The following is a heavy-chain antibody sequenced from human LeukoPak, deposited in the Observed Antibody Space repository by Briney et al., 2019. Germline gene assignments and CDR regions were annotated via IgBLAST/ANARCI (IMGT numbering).Heavy chain of an antibody. CDR1: GFTFSSYA. Sequence: GRSLRLSCAASGFTFSSYAMHWVRQAPGKGLEWVALIWYDGSNKYYADSVKGRFTISRDNSKNTLYLQMNSLRAEDTAMYYCARVRLSGSGSYYSDNWGQGTLVTVSS. V-gene: IGHV3-33*08. D-gene: IGHD3-10*01. CDR3: ARVRLSGSGSYYSDN. CDR2: IWYDGSNK. J-gene: IGHJ4*02.